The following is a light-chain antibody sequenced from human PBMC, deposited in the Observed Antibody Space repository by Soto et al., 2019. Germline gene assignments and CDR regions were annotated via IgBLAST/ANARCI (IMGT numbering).Light chain of an antibody. CDR3: VGWDTSLSGHWV. J-gene: IGLJ3*02. V-gene: IGLV1-47*01. CDR1: SSKIGNDY. Sequence: QSVLTQPPSASGTPGQRVTISCSGSSSKIGNDYVHWYQQFPGTAPKLLIYRNNQRPSGVPDRFSGSKSGTSASLAISGLRSEDGADYYCVGWDTSLSGHWVFGGGTKLTVL. CDR2: RNN.